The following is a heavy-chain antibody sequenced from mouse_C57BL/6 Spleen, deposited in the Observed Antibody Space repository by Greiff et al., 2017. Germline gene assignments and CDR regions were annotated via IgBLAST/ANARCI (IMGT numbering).Heavy chain of an antibody. CDR2: IHPSDSDT. J-gene: IGHJ3*01. D-gene: IGHD2-4*01. Sequence: QVQLQQPGAELVKPGASVKVSCKASGYTFTSYWMHWVKQRPGQGLEWIGRIHPSDSDTNYNQKFKGKATLTVDKSSSTAYMQLSSLTSEDAAAYYCGNYDYDGAWFAYWGQGTLVTVAA. CDR3: GNYDYDGAWFAY. CDR1: GYTFTSYW. V-gene: IGHV1-74*01.